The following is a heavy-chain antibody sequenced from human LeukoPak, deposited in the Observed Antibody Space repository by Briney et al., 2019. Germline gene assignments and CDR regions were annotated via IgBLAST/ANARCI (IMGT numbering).Heavy chain of an antibody. Sequence: PSETLSLTCAVYGGSFSGYYWSWIRQPPGKGLEWIGEVNHSGSTNYNPSLKSRVTISVDTSKNQFSLKLSSVTAADTAVYYCAKLGYYYDSSVGYWGQGTLVTVSS. J-gene: IGHJ4*02. CDR3: AKLGYYYDSSVGY. V-gene: IGHV4-34*01. CDR1: GGSFSGYY. CDR2: VNHSGST. D-gene: IGHD3-22*01.